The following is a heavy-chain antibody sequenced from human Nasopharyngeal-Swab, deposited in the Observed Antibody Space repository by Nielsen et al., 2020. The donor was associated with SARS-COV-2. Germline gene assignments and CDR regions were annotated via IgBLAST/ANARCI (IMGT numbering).Heavy chain of an antibody. Sequence: VRQAPGKGLEWVSYISSSGSTIYYADSVKGRFTISRDNAKNSLYLQMNSLRAEDTAVYYCARGGLLGIAVADEATWFDPWGQGTLVTVSS. J-gene: IGHJ5*02. CDR3: ARGGLLGIAVADEATWFDP. CDR2: ISSSGSTI. V-gene: IGHV3-48*03. D-gene: IGHD6-19*01.